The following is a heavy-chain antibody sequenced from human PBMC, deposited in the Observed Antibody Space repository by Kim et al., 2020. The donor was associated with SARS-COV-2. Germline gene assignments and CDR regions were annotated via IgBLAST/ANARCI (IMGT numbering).Heavy chain of an antibody. CDR2: ISSSSSYT. CDR3: ARSPPAGRYFDSLSTQALNYFDY. D-gene: IGHD3-9*01. J-gene: IGHJ4*02. CDR1: GFTFSDYY. Sequence: GGSLRLSCAASGFTFSDYYMSWIRQAPGKGLEWVSYISSSSSYTNYADSVKGRVTISRDNAKNSLYLQMNSLRAKDTAVDYCARSPPAGRYFDSLSTQALNYFDYWGQGALVTVSS. V-gene: IGHV3-11*03.